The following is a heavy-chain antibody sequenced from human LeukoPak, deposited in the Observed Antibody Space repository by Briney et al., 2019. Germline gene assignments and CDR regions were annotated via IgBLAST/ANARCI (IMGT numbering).Heavy chain of an antibody. D-gene: IGHD4-17*01. Sequence: GGSLRLSCAASGFTFSSYAMTWVRQAPGKGLEWVSASTGSGGTTYYADSVMGRFTISRDNSKNTLYLQMNSLRAEDTAVYYCAKLQSDGLRTYYGMDVWGQGTTVTVSS. J-gene: IGHJ6*02. CDR1: GFTFSSYA. CDR2: STGSGGTT. V-gene: IGHV3-23*01. CDR3: AKLQSDGLRTYYGMDV.